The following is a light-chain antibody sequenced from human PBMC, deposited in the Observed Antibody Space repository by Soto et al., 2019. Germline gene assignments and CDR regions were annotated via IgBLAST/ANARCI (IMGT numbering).Light chain of an antibody. CDR1: SSDVGGYNY. CDR3: VSFTTNRIWV. J-gene: IGLJ3*02. CDR2: EVS. V-gene: IGLV2-14*01. Sequence: QSALTQPASVSGSPGQSITISCTGTSSDVGGYNYVSWYQQHPGNAPKLMIYEVSNRPSGVSNRFSGSKSGNTASLTISGLLVEDEAAYICVSFTTNRIWVFGGGTKLTVL.